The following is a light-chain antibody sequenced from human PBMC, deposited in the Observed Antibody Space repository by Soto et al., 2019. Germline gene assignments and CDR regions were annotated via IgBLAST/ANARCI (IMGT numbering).Light chain of an antibody. V-gene: IGLV1-51*01. CDR1: SSNIGNNY. CDR2: DNN. J-gene: IGLJ2*01. Sequence: QSVLTQSPSVSAAPGQQVTISGSGSSSNIGNNYVSWYQQLPGTSPKLLIYDNNKRPSGMPDRFSGSKSGTSGTLDITGLQTGDEADYYCATWDGSLPGEVFGGGTKLTVL. CDR3: ATWDGSLPGEV.